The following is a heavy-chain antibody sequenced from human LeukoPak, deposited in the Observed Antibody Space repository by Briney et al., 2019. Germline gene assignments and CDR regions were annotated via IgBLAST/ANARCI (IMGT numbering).Heavy chain of an antibody. J-gene: IGHJ6*02. Sequence: GGSLRLSCAASGFTFSSYWMHWVRQAPGKGLVWVSRINSDGSSTSYADSVKGRFTISRDNAKNTLYLQMNSLRAEDTAVYYCARADEQQRLVPLYYYYYYGMDVWGQGTTVTVSS. CDR3: ARADEQQRLVPLYYYYYYGMDV. CDR1: GFTFSSYW. D-gene: IGHD6-13*01. V-gene: IGHV3-74*01. CDR2: INSDGSST.